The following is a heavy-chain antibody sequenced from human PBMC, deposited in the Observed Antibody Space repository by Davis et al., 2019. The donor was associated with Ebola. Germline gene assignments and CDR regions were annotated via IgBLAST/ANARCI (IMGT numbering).Heavy chain of an antibody. CDR2: IKDDGSQQ. J-gene: IGHJ4*02. CDR3: ASANWGNDY. Sequence: GESLKISCAATGFTFSINSMNWVRQAPGKGLEWVAKIKDDGSQQYYVDSVKGRFTISRDNAKNSVDLQMNSLRAEDTAVYYCASANWGNDYWGQGTLVTVSS. D-gene: IGHD7-27*01. CDR1: GFTFSINS. V-gene: IGHV3-7*03.